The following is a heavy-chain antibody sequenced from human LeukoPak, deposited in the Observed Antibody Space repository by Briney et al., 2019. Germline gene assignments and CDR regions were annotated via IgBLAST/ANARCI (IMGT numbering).Heavy chain of an antibody. D-gene: IGHD3-10*01. CDR2: IIPIFGTA. CDR1: GGTFSSYA. Sequence: TVKVSCKASGGTFSSYAISWVRQAPGQGLESIGGIIPIFGTANYAQKFQGRVTITTDESTSTAYMELSSLRSEDTAVYYCARDIGSGSYHFDYWGQGTLVTVSS. CDR3: ARDIGSGSYHFDY. V-gene: IGHV1-69*05. J-gene: IGHJ4*02.